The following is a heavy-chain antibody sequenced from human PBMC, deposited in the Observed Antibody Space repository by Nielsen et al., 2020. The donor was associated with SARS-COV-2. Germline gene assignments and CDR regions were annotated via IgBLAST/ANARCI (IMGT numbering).Heavy chain of an antibody. CDR1: GYTFTSYY. CDR3: ARQSWGRGMDV. Sequence: ASVKVSCKASGYTFTSYYMHWVRQAPGQGLEWMGIINPSGGSTSYAQKFQGRVTMTRDASTSTVYMELSSLRSEDTAVYYCARQSWGRGMDVWGQGTTVTVSS. J-gene: IGHJ6*02. V-gene: IGHV1-46*01. CDR2: INPSGGST. D-gene: IGHD3-16*01.